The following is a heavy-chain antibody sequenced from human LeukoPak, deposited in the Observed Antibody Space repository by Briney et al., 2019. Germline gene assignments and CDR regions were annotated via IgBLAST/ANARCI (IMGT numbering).Heavy chain of an antibody. CDR1: GFTFSSYG. CDR3: EKVALGATGY. J-gene: IGHJ4*02. CDR2: IRYDGSNK. V-gene: IGHV3-30*02. D-gene: IGHD1-26*01. Sequence: GGSLRLSCAASGFTFSSYGMHWVRQAPSKGLEWVAFIRYDGSNKYYADSVKGRFTISRDNSKNTLYLQMNSLRAEDTAVYYCEKVALGATGYWGQGTLVTVSS.